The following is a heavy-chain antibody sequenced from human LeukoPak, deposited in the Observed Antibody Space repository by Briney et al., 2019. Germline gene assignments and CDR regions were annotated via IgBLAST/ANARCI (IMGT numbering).Heavy chain of an antibody. Sequence: GGSLRLSCVASGFTFDDFAMHWVRQGPGEGLEWVSLISGDGNRIHYADSVKGRFTISRDNSKNSLYLQMNSLRTEDTALYYCAKAIEPRAAARPYGMDVWGQGTTVTVSS. CDR3: AKAIEPRAAARPYGMDV. CDR2: ISGDGNRI. J-gene: IGHJ6*02. CDR1: GFTFDDFA. V-gene: IGHV3-43*02. D-gene: IGHD6-13*01.